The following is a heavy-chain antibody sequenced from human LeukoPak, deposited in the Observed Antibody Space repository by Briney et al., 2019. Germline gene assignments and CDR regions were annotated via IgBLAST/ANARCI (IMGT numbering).Heavy chain of an antibody. CDR2: INHSGST. Sequence: SETLSLTCAVYGGSFSGYYWSWIRQPPGKGLEWIGEINHSGSTNYNPSLKSRVTISVDTSKNQFSLKLSSVTAADTAVYYCARQRGTARITMVRGVIGGPMDVWGKGTTVTISS. V-gene: IGHV4-34*01. D-gene: IGHD3-10*01. CDR3: ARQRGTARITMVRGVIGGPMDV. J-gene: IGHJ6*03. CDR1: GGSFSGYY.